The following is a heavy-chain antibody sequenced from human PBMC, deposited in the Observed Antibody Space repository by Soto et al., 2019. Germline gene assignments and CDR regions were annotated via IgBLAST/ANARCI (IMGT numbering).Heavy chain of an antibody. J-gene: IGHJ3*02. Sequence: SVKVSCKASGGTFSSYAISWVRQAPGQGLEWVGGIIPIFGTANYAQKFQGRVTITADKSTSTAYMELSSLRSEDTAVYYCARVGKLMQLGAFDIWGQGTMVTVSS. D-gene: IGHD1-1*01. V-gene: IGHV1-69*06. CDR2: IIPIFGTA. CDR3: ARVGKLMQLGAFDI. CDR1: GGTFSSYA.